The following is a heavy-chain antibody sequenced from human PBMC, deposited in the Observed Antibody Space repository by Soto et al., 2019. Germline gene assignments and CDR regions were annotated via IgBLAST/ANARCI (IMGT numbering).Heavy chain of an antibody. J-gene: IGHJ5*01. V-gene: IGHV4-30-4*03. CDR1: GGSISSDDYY. Sequence: SETLSLTCTVSGGSISSDDYYWSWIRQPPGKGLEWIGYINYSGSTNYNPSLKSRVTISLDTSKNQFSLTLSAVTAADTAMYYCSTRAYDTNGYYRFDPWGQGTLVTVSS. D-gene: IGHD3-22*01. CDR3: STRAYDTNGYYRFDP. CDR2: INYSGST.